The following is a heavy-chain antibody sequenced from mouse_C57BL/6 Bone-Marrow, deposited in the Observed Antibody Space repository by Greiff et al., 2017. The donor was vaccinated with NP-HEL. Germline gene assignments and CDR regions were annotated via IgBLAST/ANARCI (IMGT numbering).Heavy chain of an antibody. V-gene: IGHV1-61*01. J-gene: IGHJ2*01. CDR1: GYTFTSYW. D-gene: IGHD2-4*01. CDR3: AREDYDDY. CDR2: IYPSDSET. Sequence: QVQLQQPGAELVRPGPSVKLSCKASGYTFTSYWMDWVKQRPGQGLEWIGNIYPSDSETHYNQKFKDKATLTVDKSSSTAYMQLSSLTSEDSAVYYCAREDYDDYWGQGTTLTVSS.